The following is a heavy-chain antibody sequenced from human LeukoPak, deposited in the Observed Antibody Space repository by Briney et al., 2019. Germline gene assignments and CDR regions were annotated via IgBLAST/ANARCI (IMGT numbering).Heavy chain of an antibody. D-gene: IGHD4-17*01. J-gene: IGHJ4*02. CDR1: GFTFSSYA. Sequence: GGSLRLSCAASGFTFSSYAMRWVRQAPGKGLEWVAVMSYDGSSKYYADSVKGRFTISRDNSKSTLYLQLSSLKIDDSAVYYCARDPDPETPVYYFDYWGQGTLVTVSS. CDR2: MSYDGSSK. V-gene: IGHV3-30-3*01. CDR3: ARDPDPETPVYYFDY.